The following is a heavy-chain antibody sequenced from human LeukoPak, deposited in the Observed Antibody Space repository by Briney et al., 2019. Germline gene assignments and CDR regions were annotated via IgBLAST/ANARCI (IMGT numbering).Heavy chain of an antibody. D-gene: IGHD6-6*01. J-gene: IGHJ4*02. CDR2: VYYTGST. CDR3: ARHFAYSSSSYFDY. CDR1: GGSVSNYY. V-gene: IGHV4-59*08. Sequence: PSETLSLTCSVSGGSVSNYYWSWIRQPPGKGLEWIGYVYYTGSTNYNPSLKSRVTMFEDKSKNQFSLRLYSVTVADTAVYYCARHFAYSSSSYFDYWGQGTLVTVSS.